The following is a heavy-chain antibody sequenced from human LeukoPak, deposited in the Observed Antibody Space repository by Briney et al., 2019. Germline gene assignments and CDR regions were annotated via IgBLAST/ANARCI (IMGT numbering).Heavy chain of an antibody. CDR2: INQDGSEK. CDR3: ARDSRGYPY. Sequence: GGSLRLSCSASGLTLSNYWMTWVRQAPGKGLEWVANINQDGSEKNYVDSVKGRFTISRDNAKNSLYLEMNSLRAEDMGVYYCARDSRGYPYWGQGTLVTVSS. D-gene: IGHD3-22*01. V-gene: IGHV3-7*05. CDR1: GLTLSNYW. J-gene: IGHJ4*02.